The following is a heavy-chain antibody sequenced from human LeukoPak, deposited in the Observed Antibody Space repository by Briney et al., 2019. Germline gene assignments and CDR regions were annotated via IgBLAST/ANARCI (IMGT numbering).Heavy chain of an antibody. J-gene: IGHJ4*02. CDR2: ISSGSRSI. D-gene: IGHD3-16*01. Sequence: AGGSLRLSCAASGFTFSSYSMNWVRQAPGKGLEWVSYISSGSRSIYYADSVKGRFTISRDNAKNSLYLQTNSLRDEDTAVYYCARPHQDYVWGSPDYWGQGTLVTVSS. CDR3: ARPHQDYVWGSPDY. CDR1: GFTFSSYS. V-gene: IGHV3-48*02.